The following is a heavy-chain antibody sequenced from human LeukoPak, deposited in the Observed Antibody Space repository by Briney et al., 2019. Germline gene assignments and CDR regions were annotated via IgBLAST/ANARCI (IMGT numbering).Heavy chain of an antibody. V-gene: IGHV6-1*01. J-gene: IGHJ4*02. CDR1: VDGASRKIAA. CDR2: AYFRSKWYN. D-gene: IGHD6-13*01. Sequence: QTLSLSCAISVDGASRKIAASDWSRQSPSGSLGWLGRAYFRSKWYNDSGASVKARLTINPDTSKNQFSCQLISPPPEGMAVYDCARAPSSWYGFDYWGEGTLGTVSS. CDR3: ARAPSSWYGFDY.